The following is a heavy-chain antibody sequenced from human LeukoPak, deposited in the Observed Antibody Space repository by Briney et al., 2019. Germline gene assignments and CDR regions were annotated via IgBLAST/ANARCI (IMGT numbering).Heavy chain of an antibody. CDR1: GFTFSSYS. J-gene: IGHJ6*02. D-gene: IGHD2-21*01. CDR3: AKVGAYSDYYFGMDV. V-gene: IGHV3-21*01. CDR2: ISSSSSYI. Sequence: PGGSLRLSCAASGFTFSSYSMNWVRQAPGKGLEWVSSISSSSSYIYYADSVKGRFTISRDNSKNTLYLQMNSLRAEDTAVYYCAKVGAYSDYYFGMDVWGQGTTVTVSS.